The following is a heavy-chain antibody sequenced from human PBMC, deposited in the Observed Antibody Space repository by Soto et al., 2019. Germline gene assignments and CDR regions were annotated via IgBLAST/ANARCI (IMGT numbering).Heavy chain of an antibody. V-gene: IGHV1-69*01. Sequence: QVQLVQSGAEVKKPGSSVKVSCKASGGTFSSYAISWVRQAPGQGLEWMGGIIPIFGTANYAQKFQGRVTITAEASTSPDYMELSSLRSEDTAVYYCARGAFGGLRFSFDYWGQGTLVTVSS. CDR2: IIPIFGTA. J-gene: IGHJ4*02. CDR1: GGTFSSYA. D-gene: IGHD3-3*01. CDR3: ARGAFGGLRFSFDY.